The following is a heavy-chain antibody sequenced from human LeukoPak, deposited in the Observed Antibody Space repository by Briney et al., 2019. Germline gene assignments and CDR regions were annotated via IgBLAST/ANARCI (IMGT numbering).Heavy chain of an antibody. CDR3: AKEDYDSSGGFDS. V-gene: IGHV3-23*01. Sequence: EGSLRLSCAASGFTFSNYAMSWVRQAPGKGLEWVSAIRGRGDSTYYADSVMGRFAISRDNSKNALYLQLNYLRAEDTAVYYCAKEDYDSSGGFDSWGQGTLVTVSS. J-gene: IGHJ4*02. CDR2: IRGRGDST. CDR1: GFTFSNYA. D-gene: IGHD3-22*01.